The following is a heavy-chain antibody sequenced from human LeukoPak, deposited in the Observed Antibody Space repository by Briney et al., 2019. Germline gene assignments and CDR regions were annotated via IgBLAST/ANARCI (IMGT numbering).Heavy chain of an antibody. D-gene: IGHD6-19*01. CDR3: GKEAGNGWSYFGY. V-gene: IGHV3-23*01. Sequence: PGGSLRLSCAGSGFIFSRYAMTWVRQAPGKGLEWVSSISDSSARTYYADSVKGRFTISRGNSKNTLYLQMISLRVEDSAVYYCGKEAGNGWSYFGYWAQGTLVAVSS. CDR2: ISDSSART. J-gene: IGHJ4*02. CDR1: GFIFSRYA.